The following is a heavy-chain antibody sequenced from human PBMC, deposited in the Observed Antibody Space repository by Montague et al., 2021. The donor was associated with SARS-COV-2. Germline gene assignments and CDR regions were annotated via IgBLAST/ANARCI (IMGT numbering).Heavy chain of an antibody. CDR2: IYYSGST. CDR3: ARWFGYYGSGDYFDY. D-gene: IGHD3-10*01. J-gene: IGHJ4*02. CDR1: GGPISSGGYY. Sequence: TLSLTCTVSGGPISSGGYYWSWIRQHPGKGLEWIGYIYYSGSTYYNPSLKRRVTISVDTSKNQFSLKLSFVTAADTAVYYCARWFGYYGSGDYFDYWGQGTLVTVSS. V-gene: IGHV4-31*03.